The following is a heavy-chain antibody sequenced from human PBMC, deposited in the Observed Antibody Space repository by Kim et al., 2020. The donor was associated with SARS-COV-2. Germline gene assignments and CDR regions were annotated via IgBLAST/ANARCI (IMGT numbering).Heavy chain of an antibody. CDR3: ARDWTYDDNTDTFDI. D-gene: IGHD3-22*01. CDR2: ISAYEGHA. J-gene: IGHJ3*02. V-gene: IGHV1-18*01. CDR1: GYTFTSYA. Sequence: ASVKVSCKASGYTFTSYAISWVRQAPGQGLEWMGWISAYEGHANYAEKVQGRVTMTTDTSTSTAYMELRSLRSDDTADYYCARDWTYDDNTDTFDIWGQGTMVTVSS.